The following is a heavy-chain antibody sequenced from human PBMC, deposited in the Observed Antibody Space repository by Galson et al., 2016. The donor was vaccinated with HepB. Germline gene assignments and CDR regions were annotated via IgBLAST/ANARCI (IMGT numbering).Heavy chain of an antibody. Sequence: PALVKPTQTLTLTCTFSGFSLPTTGVGVGWIRQPPGKALEWLALIYWDDDKRYNPSLESRHTITKDTSKNQVVLTMTNMDPVDTATYYCAHSPPDSSGYYYPYWGQGTLVTVSS. CDR1: GFSLPTTGVG. J-gene: IGHJ4*02. CDR2: IYWDDDK. CDR3: AHSPPDSSGYYYPY. D-gene: IGHD3-22*01. V-gene: IGHV2-5*02.